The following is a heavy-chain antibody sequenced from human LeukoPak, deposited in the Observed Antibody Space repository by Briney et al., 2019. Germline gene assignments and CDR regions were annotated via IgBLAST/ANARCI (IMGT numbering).Heavy chain of an antibody. V-gene: IGHV3-30*18. Sequence: GRSLRLSCAASGFTFSSYGMPWVRQAPGKGLEWVAVISYDGSNKYYADSVKGRFTISRDNSKNTLYLQMNSLRAEDTAVYYCAKDLPIEAFDIWGQGTMVTVSS. CDR2: ISYDGSNK. CDR1: GFTFSSYG. J-gene: IGHJ3*02. CDR3: AKDLPIEAFDI.